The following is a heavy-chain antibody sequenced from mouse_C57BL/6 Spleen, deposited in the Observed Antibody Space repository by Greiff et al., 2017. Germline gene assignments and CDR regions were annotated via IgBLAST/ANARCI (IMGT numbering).Heavy chain of an antibody. J-gene: IGHJ1*03. V-gene: IGHV14-1*01. Sequence: VQLQQSGAELVRPGASVKLSCTASGFNIKDYYMHWVKQRPEQGLEWIGRIDPEDGDTEYAPKFQGKATMTADTSSNTAYLQLSSLTSEDTAVYYCTSYCSNYVYFDVWGTGTTVTVSS. CDR1: GFNIKDYY. CDR2: IDPEDGDT. D-gene: IGHD2-5*01. CDR3: TSYCSNYVYFDV.